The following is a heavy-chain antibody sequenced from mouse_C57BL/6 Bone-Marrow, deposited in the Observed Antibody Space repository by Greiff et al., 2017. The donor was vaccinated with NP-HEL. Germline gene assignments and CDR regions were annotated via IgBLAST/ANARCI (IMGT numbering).Heavy chain of an antibody. CDR2: IDPSDSYT. Sequence: QVQLKESGAELVRPGTSVKLSCKASGYTFTSYWMHWVKQRPGQGLEWIGVIDPSDSYTNYNQKFKGKATLTVDTSSSTAYMQLSSLTSEDSAVYYCNGNYWYFDVWGTGTTVTVSS. D-gene: IGHD2-1*01. J-gene: IGHJ1*03. CDR3: NGNYWYFDV. V-gene: IGHV1-59*01. CDR1: GYTFTSYW.